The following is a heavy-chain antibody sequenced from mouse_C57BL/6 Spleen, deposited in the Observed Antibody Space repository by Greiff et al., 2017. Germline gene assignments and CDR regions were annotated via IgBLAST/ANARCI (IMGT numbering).Heavy chain of an antibody. V-gene: IGHV1-26*01. D-gene: IGHD4-1*01. CDR3: ARSGGNYLDV. Sequence: VQLQQSGPELVKPGASVKISCKASGYTFTDYYMNWVKQRHGKSLEWIGDIHPNNGGTSYNQTFKGKATLTVDKSSSTAYMELRSLTSEYSAVDYCARSGGNYLDVWGAGSTLTVFS. CDR1: GYTFTDYY. CDR2: IHPNNGGT. J-gene: IGHJ2*01.